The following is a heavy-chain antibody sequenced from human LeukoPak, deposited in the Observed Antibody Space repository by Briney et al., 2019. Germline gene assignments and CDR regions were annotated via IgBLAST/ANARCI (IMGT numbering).Heavy chain of an antibody. CDR2: IYYSGST. Sequence: SETLSLTCTVSSGSISSYYWSWIRQPPGKGLEWIGYIYYSGSTNYNPSLKSRVTISVDTPKNQFPLKLSSVTAADTAVYYCARDGPRVDNYYYYMDVWGKGTTVTVSS. V-gene: IGHV4-59*01. J-gene: IGHJ6*03. D-gene: IGHD2-15*01. CDR3: ARDGPRVDNYYYYMDV. CDR1: SGSISSYY.